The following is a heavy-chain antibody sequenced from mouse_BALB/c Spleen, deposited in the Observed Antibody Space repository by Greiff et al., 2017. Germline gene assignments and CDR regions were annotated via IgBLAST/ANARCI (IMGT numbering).Heavy chain of an antibody. CDR3: ARSLYDGYYAFAY. CDR2: ISYSGST. Sequence: EVKLQQSGPSLVKPSQTLSLTCSVTGDSITSGYWNWIRKFPGNKLEYMGYISYSGSTYYNPSLKSRISITRDTSKNQYYLQLNSVTTEDTATYYCARSLYDGYYAFAYWGQGTLVTVSA. J-gene: IGHJ3*01. D-gene: IGHD2-3*01. V-gene: IGHV3-8*02. CDR1: GDSITSGY.